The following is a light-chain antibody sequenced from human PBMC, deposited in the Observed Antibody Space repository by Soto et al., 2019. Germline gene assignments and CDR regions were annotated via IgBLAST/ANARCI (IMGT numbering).Light chain of an antibody. Sequence: DIQLTQSPSFLSASVGDRVAITCRASQGIRSSLAWYQQKPGKAPNLLIYAAFTFQSGVPSRFSGSGSGTEFNLTSSRLQPEDFATYSWQQCTSYTVTFGGGHKVEIK. CDR2: AAF. CDR1: QGIRSS. CDR3: QQCTSYTVT. J-gene: IGKJ4*01. V-gene: IGKV1-9*01.